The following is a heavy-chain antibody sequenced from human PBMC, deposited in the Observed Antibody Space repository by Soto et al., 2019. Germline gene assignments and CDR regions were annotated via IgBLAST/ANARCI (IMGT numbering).Heavy chain of an antibody. D-gene: IGHD3-22*01. J-gene: IGHJ4*02. CDR3: AKVVEYHDSSGDSDY. V-gene: IGHV3-23*01. CDR2: ISGSGGST. Sequence: GGSLRLSCAASGFTFSSYAMSWVRQAPGKGLEWVSAISGSGGSTYYADSVKGRFTITRDNYKNTLYLQMNSLRAEDTAVYYWAKVVEYHDSSGDSDYWGQGTLVTVSS. CDR1: GFTFSSYA.